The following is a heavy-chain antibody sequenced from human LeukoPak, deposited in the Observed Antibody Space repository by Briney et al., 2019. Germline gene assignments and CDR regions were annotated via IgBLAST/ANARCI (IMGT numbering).Heavy chain of an antibody. CDR2: IIPIFGTA. CDR1: GGTFSSYA. D-gene: IGHD1-26*01. V-gene: IGHV1-69*05. Sequence: SVKVSCKASGGTFSSYAISWVRQAPGQGLEWMGGIIPIFGTANYAQKFQGRVTITTDESTSTAYMELSSLRSEDTAVYYCAMGGWELLRKQSDAFDIWGQGTMVTVSS. CDR3: AMGGWELLRKQSDAFDI. J-gene: IGHJ3*02.